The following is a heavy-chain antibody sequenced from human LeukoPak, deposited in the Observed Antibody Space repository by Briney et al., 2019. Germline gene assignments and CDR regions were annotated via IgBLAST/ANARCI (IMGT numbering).Heavy chain of an antibody. D-gene: IGHD6-19*01. Sequence: GGSLRPSCAASGFTFSNYWMSWVRQAPGKGLEWVANIKQDGSEKYYVDSVEGRFTISRDNAKNSLYLQMNSLRAEDTAVYYCARDRVAGSVDYWGQGTLVTVSS. CDR2: IKQDGSEK. V-gene: IGHV3-7*03. J-gene: IGHJ4*02. CDR1: GFTFSNYW. CDR3: ARDRVAGSVDY.